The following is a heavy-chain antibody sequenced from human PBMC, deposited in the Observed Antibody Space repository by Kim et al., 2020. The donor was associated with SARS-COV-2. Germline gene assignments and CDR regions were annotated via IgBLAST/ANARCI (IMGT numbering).Heavy chain of an antibody. J-gene: IGHJ5*02. V-gene: IGHV4-31*03. CDR2: IYYSGST. CDR3: VRLLNNNWFNP. Sequence: SETLSLTCTVSGASIGSGGYYWSWIRQHPGKGLEWIGNIYYSGSTYYNPSLKSRVTISVDTSKNQFSLKLRSVTPADTAVYYCVRLLNNNWFNPWGQGTL. D-gene: IGHD2-15*01. CDR1: GASIGSGGYY.